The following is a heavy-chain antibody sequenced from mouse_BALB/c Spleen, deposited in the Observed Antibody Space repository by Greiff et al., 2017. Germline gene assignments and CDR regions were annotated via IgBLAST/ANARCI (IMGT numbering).Heavy chain of an antibody. D-gene: IGHD2-4*01. CDR1: GYAFTNYL. Sequence: QVQLQQSGAELVRPGTSVKVSCKASGYAFTNYLIEWVKQRPGQGLEWIGVINPGSGGTNYNEKFKGEATLTADKSSSTAYMQLSSLTSDDSAVYFCAREGGITTWYFDVWGAGTTVTVSS. CDR3: AREGGITTWYFDV. J-gene: IGHJ1*01. CDR2: INPGSGGT. V-gene: IGHV1-54*01.